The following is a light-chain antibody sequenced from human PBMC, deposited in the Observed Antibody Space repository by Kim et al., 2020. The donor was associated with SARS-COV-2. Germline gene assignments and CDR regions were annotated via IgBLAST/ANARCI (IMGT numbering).Light chain of an antibody. CDR1: QSISSY. Sequence: SASVGDRVTITCRATQSISSYLNWYQQKPGNAPKLLIYAASSLQSGVPSRFSGSGSGTDFTLTISSLQPEDFASYYCQQSYNTPYTFGQGTKLEI. J-gene: IGKJ2*01. CDR3: QQSYNTPYT. V-gene: IGKV1-39*01. CDR2: AAS.